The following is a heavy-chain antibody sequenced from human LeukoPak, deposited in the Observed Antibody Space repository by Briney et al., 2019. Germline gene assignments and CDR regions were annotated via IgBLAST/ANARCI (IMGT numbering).Heavy chain of an antibody. D-gene: IGHD6-19*01. J-gene: IGHJ4*02. CDR1: GFTFSSYG. V-gene: IGHV3-33*01. Sequence: GGSLRLSCAASGFTFSSYGMHWVRQAPGKGLEWVAVIWYDGSNKYYADSVKGRFTISRDNSKNTLYLQMNSLRAEDTAVYYCARGGYSSGWYGPDYWGQGTLVTVSS. CDR2: IWYDGSNK. CDR3: ARGGYSSGWYGPDY.